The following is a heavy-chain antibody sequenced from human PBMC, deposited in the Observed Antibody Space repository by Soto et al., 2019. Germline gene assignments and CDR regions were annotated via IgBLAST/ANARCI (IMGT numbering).Heavy chain of an antibody. CDR1: GGSFSGYY. CDR3: ARKDKAYYFDY. CDR2: INHSGST. Sequence: SETLSLTCAVYGGSFSGYYWSWIRQPPGKGLEWIGEINHSGSTNYNPSLKSRVTISVATSKNQFSLKLSSVTAADTAVYYCARKDKAYYFDYWGQGTLVTVSS. D-gene: IGHD2-15*01. V-gene: IGHV4-34*01. J-gene: IGHJ4*02.